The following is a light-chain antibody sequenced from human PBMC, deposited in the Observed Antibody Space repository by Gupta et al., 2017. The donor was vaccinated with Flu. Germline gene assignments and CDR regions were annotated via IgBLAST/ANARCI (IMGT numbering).Light chain of an antibody. V-gene: IGKV1-39*01. CDR2: GTS. J-gene: IGKJ2*01. Sequence: PSSLSASVGDRVTITCRASQSISNHLNWYQQKPGKAPDLLIYGTSHLENGVPFRFSGGGSGTEFTLTITGLQPQDFAIYYCQQNYRIPYTFGQGTRLEIK. CDR1: QSISNH. CDR3: QQNYRIPYT.